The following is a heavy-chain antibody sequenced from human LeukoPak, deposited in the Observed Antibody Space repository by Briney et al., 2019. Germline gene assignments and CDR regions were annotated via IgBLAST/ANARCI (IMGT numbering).Heavy chain of an antibody. Sequence: SVKVSCKASGGTFSSYAISWVRQAPGQGLEWMGRIIPIFGIANYAQKFQGRVTVTADKSTSTAYMELSSLRSEDTAVYYCARGDSGGYLAFYWGQGTLVTVSS. V-gene: IGHV1-69*04. CDR2: IIPIFGIA. CDR3: ARGDSGGYLAFY. CDR1: GGTFSSYA. J-gene: IGHJ4*02. D-gene: IGHD1-26*01.